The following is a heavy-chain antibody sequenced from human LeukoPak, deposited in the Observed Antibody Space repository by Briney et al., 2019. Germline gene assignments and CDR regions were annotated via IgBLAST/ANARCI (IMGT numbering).Heavy chain of an antibody. J-gene: IGHJ4*02. Sequence: GGSLRLSCAASGLTFSSYGMHWVRQAPGKGLEWVAVISYDGSNKYYADSVKGRFTISRDNSKNTLYLQMNSLRAEDTAVYYCAKDSAPLWPHLDYWGQGTLVTVSS. CDR2: ISYDGSNK. D-gene: IGHD2-21*01. CDR1: GLTFSSYG. CDR3: AKDSAPLWPHLDY. V-gene: IGHV3-30*18.